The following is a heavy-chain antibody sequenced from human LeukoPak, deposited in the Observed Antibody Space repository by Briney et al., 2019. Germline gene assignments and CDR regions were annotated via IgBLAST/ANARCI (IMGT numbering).Heavy chain of an antibody. J-gene: IGHJ4*02. CDR2: ISSSDTT. CDR1: GFTLTSNY. CDR3: ARGAAANYLDY. V-gene: IGHV3-53*01. Sequence: PGGSLRLSRAASGFTLTSNYISAVRQAPRRGVKWVSVISSSDTTYYADSVKGGFTTSRENSKNMVYLKMKSLRAEDTAVYYCARGAAANYLDYWGQGTLVTVSS. D-gene: IGHD6-25*01.